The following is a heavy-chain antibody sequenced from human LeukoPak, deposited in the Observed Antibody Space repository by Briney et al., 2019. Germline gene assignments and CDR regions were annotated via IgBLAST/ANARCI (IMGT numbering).Heavy chain of an antibody. D-gene: IGHD5-12*01. Sequence: SETLSLTCAVSGGSISSSNWWSWVRQPPGKGLEWIGEIYHSGSTNYNPSLKSRVTISADKSKNQFSLKLSSVTAADTAVYYCARARYSGYDLYYFDYWGQGTLVTVSS. J-gene: IGHJ4*02. V-gene: IGHV4-4*02. CDR1: GGSISSSNW. CDR3: ARARYSGYDLYYFDY. CDR2: IYHSGST.